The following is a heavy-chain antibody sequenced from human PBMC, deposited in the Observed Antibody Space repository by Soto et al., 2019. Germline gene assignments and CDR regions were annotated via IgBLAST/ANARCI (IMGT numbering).Heavy chain of an antibody. V-gene: IGHV4-59*01. CDR1: GGSISSYY. J-gene: IGHJ4*02. CDR3: ARASSGWSVYYYFDY. CDR2: IYYSGST. D-gene: IGHD6-19*01. Sequence: PSETLSLTCTVSGGSISSYYWSWIRQPPGKGLEWIGYIYYSGSTNYNPSLKSRVTISVDTSKNQFSLKLSSVTAADTAVYYCARASSGWSVYYYFDYWGQGTLVTVSS.